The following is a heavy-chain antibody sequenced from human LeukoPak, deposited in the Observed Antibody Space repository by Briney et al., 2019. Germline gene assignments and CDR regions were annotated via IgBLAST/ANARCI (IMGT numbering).Heavy chain of an antibody. D-gene: IGHD1-26*01. CDR1: GGSISSGGYY. J-gene: IGHJ4*02. CDR3: ARRSGSPRVFDY. CDR2: IYHSGST. V-gene: IGHV4-30-2*01. Sequence: RSETLSLTCTVSGGSISSGGYYWSWIRQPPGKGLEWIGYIYHSGSTYYNPSLKSRVTISVDRSKNQFSLKLSSVTAADTAVYYCARRSGSPRVFDYWGQGTLVTVSS.